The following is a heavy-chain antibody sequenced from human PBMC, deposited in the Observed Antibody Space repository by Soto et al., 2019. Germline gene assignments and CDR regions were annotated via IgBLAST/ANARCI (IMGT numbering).Heavy chain of an antibody. CDR2: INPYNGNT. J-gene: IGHJ6*02. V-gene: IGHV1-18*04. CDR1: GYTFSSYG. D-gene: IGHD1-20*01. Sequence: ASVKVSCKASGYTFSSYGINWVRQAPGQGLEWMGWINPYNGNTNYAQKPQGRVTMTTDTPTSTAYLDLTSLRSDDTAVYYCAREFGITGGRTYGMDVWGQGTTVTVSS. CDR3: AREFGITGGRTYGMDV.